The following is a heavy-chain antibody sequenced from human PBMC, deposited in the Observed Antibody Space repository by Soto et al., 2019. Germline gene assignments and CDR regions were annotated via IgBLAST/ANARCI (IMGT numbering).Heavy chain of an antibody. D-gene: IGHD2-2*01. V-gene: IGHV1-69*13. CDR1: GGTFSSYA. Sequence: GASVKVSCKASGGTFSSYAISWVRQAPGQGLEWMGGIIPIFGTANYAQKFQGRVTITADESTSTAYMELSSLRSEDTAVYYCARGGDIVVVPAATYYYYGMDVWGQGTTVTVLL. CDR3: ARGGDIVVVPAATYYYYGMDV. CDR2: IIPIFGTA. J-gene: IGHJ6*02.